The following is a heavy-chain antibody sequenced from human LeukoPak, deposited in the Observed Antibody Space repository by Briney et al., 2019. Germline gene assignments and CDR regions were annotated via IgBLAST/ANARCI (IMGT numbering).Heavy chain of an antibody. CDR2: INHSGST. CDR1: GGSFRGYF. J-gene: IGHJ4*02. CDR3: ARTHYGGNSFDY. V-gene: IGHV4-34*01. Sequence: SEPLSLSCAVSGGSFRGYFWSWIREPPRGGVEWIGEINHSGSTNCNPSLKSRVTISVDTSKNQCSLKLSSVTAVDTEVYYCARTHYGGNSFDYWGQGTLVTVSS. D-gene: IGHD4-23*01.